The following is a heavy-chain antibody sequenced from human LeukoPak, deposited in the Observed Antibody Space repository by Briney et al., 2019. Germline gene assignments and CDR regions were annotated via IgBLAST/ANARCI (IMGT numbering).Heavy chain of an antibody. D-gene: IGHD3-22*01. CDR2: IYYSGST. V-gene: IGHV4-59*06. CDR3: ARTYYDSSGYYYFFDY. CDR1: GDSVSGVY. J-gene: IGHJ4*02. Sequence: KPSETLSLTCTVSGDSVSGVYWSWIRQPPGKGLEWIGYIYYSGSTYYNPSLKSRVTISVDTSKNQFSLKLSSVTAADTAVYYCARTYYDSSGYYYFFDYWGQGTLVTVSS.